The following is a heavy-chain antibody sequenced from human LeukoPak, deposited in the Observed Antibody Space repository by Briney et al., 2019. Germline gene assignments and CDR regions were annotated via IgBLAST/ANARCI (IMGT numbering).Heavy chain of an antibody. CDR3: ARADFWGTSP. CDR1: GDSVSSGSYC. J-gene: IGHJ4*02. V-gene: IGHV4-61*01. CDR2: IYYSGRT. Sequence: SETLSLTCTVSGDSVSSGSYCWSWIRQPPGKGLEWIGYIYYSGRTNYSPSLKSRVTISLDTSKNQFSLKLTSVTAADTAVYYCARADFWGTSPWGQGTLVTVSS. D-gene: IGHD3/OR15-3a*01.